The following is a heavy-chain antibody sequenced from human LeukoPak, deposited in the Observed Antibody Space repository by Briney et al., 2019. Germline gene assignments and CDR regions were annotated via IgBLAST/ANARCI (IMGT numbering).Heavy chain of an antibody. J-gene: IGHJ4*02. CDR2: ISSSSSYI. V-gene: IGHV3-21*01. CDR1: GFTFSSYT. Sequence: GGSLRLSCVASGFTFSSYTMNWVRQAPGKGLEWVSSISSSSSYIYYADSVKGRFTISRDNAKNSLYLQMNSLRAEDTAVYYCARGGYGSGSYPYWGQGTLVTVSS. CDR3: ARGGYGSGSYPY. D-gene: IGHD3-10*01.